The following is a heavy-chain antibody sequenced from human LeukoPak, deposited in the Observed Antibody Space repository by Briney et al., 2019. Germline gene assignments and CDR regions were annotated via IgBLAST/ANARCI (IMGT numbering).Heavy chain of an antibody. Sequence: GGSLRLSCAASGFTFSSYGMHWVRQAPGKGLEWVAFIRYDGSNKYYADSVKGRFTISRDNSKNTLYLQMNSLRAEDTAVYYCAKSPFLYNWNYGHFDYWGQGTLVTVSS. V-gene: IGHV3-30*02. CDR1: GFTFSSYG. CDR2: IRYDGSNK. D-gene: IGHD1-7*01. J-gene: IGHJ4*02. CDR3: AKSPFLYNWNYGHFDY.